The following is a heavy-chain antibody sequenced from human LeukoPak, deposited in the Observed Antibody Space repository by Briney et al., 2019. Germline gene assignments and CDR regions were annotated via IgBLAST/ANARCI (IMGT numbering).Heavy chain of an antibody. CDR3: ARARRGYSYGLDY. D-gene: IGHD5-18*01. J-gene: IGHJ4*02. V-gene: IGHV4-39*01. CDR2: IYYSGST. CDR1: GGSISSSSYY. Sequence: PSETLSLTCTVSGGSISSSSYYWGWIRQPPGKGLEWIGSIYYSGSTYYNPSLKSRVTISVDTSKNQFSLKLSSVTAADTAVCYCARARRGYSYGLDYWGQGTLVTVSS.